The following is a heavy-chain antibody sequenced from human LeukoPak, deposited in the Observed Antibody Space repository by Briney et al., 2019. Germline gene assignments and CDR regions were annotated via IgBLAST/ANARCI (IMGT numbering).Heavy chain of an antibody. Sequence: GASVKVSCKASGGTFSSYAISWVRQAPGQGLEWMGRIIPIHGIANYAQKFQGRVTITADKSTSTAYMELSSLRSEDTAVYYCATTLAAAGTIDWFDPWGQGTLVTVSS. J-gene: IGHJ5*02. D-gene: IGHD6-13*01. CDR2: IIPIHGIA. CDR1: GGTFSSYA. CDR3: ATTLAAAGTIDWFDP. V-gene: IGHV1-69*04.